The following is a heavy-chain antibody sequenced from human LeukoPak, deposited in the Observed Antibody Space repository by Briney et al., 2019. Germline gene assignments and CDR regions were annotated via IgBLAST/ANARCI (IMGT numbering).Heavy chain of an antibody. D-gene: IGHD6-13*01. CDR2: ISSSGSTI. V-gene: IGHV3-48*03. CDR3: AGAGGYSSSHLIVY. CDR1: GFTFSSYE. Sequence: GGSLRLSCAASGFTFSSYEMNWVRQAPGKGLEWVSYISSSGSTIYYADSVKGRFTISRDNAKNSLYLQMNSLRAEDTAVYYCAGAGGYSSSHLIVYWGQGTLVTVSS. J-gene: IGHJ4*02.